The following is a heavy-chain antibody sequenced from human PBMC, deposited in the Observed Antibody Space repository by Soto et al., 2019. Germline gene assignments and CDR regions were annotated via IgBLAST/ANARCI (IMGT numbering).Heavy chain of an antibody. CDR3: ARIRSYYDSSGYYYPDY. D-gene: IGHD3-22*01. CDR1: GFSLSTSGMC. CDR2: IDWDDDK. Sequence: SGPTLVNPTQTLTLTCTFSGFSLSTSGMCVSWIRQPPGKALEWLALIDWDDDKYYSTSLKTRLTISKDTSKNQVVLTMTNMDPVDTATYYCARIRSYYDSSGYYYPDYCGQGTLVTVSS. V-gene: IGHV2-70*01. J-gene: IGHJ4*02.